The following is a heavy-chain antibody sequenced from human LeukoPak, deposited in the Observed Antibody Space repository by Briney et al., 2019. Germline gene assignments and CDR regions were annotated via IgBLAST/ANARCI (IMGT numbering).Heavy chain of an antibody. V-gene: IGHV1-8*01. J-gene: IGHJ6*02. CDR3: ARTLSDILTGYPSGGMDV. Sequence: ASVKVSCKASGYTFTSYDINWVRQATGQGLEWMGWMNPNSGNTGYAQKLQGRVTMTRNTSISTAYMELSSLRSEDTAVYYCARTLSDILTGYPSGGMDVWGQGTTVTVSS. CDR2: MNPNSGNT. CDR1: GYTFTSYD. D-gene: IGHD3-9*01.